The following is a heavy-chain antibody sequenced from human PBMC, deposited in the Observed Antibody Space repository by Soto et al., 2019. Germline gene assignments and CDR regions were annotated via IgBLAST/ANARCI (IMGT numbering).Heavy chain of an antibody. CDR1: GFTFSSYG. CDR3: AKGPSYYYDSSAPADY. Sequence: GGSLRLSCAASGFTFSSYGMHWVRQAPGKGLEGVAVISYDGSNKYYADSVKGRFTISRDNSKNTLYLQMNSLRAEDTAVYYCAKGPSYYYDSSAPADYWGQGTLVTVSS. D-gene: IGHD3-22*01. J-gene: IGHJ4*02. V-gene: IGHV3-30*18. CDR2: ISYDGSNK.